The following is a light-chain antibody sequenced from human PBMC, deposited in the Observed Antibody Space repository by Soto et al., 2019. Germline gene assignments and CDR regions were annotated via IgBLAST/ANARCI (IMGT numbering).Light chain of an antibody. CDR3: QQYSEWPPWT. Sequence: ESVPSQSPSAVSVSPWERATLSCMASQSVSSNLAWYQQKPGQAPRLLIYGASTRATGIPARFSGSGSGTEFTFTISSLQSEDFAVYYCQQYSEWPPWTFGQGTKVDIK. V-gene: IGKV3-15*01. CDR2: GAS. J-gene: IGKJ1*01. CDR1: QSVSSN.